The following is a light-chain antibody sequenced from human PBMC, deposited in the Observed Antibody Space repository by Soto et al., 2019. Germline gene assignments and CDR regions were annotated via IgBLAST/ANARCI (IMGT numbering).Light chain of an antibody. CDR3: SSYTSSNTLL. J-gene: IGLJ2*01. Sequence: QSALTQPPSASGSPGQSVTISCTGTSSDVGGSNFVSWYQQHPGKAPKLMIYEVSNRPSGVSNRFSGSKSGNTASLTISGLQAEDEADYYCSSYTSSNTLLFGGGTQLTVL. V-gene: IGLV2-14*01. CDR1: SSDVGGSNF. CDR2: EVS.